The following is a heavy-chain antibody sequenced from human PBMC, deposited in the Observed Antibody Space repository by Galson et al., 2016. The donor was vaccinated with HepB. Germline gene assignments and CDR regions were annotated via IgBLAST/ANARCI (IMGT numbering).Heavy chain of an antibody. CDR3: ARHAVVMAAATRGNWFDP. Sequence: ETLSLTCTVSGGSISSRSYYWGWIRQPPGKGLEWIGSMYYSGSTYYNPSLKSRVTISVDTSMNQFSLKLRSVTAADTAVYYCARHAVVMAAATRGNWFDPWGQGTRVTVSS. J-gene: IGHJ5*02. V-gene: IGHV4-39*01. CDR2: MYYSGST. D-gene: IGHD2-15*01. CDR1: GGSISSRSYY.